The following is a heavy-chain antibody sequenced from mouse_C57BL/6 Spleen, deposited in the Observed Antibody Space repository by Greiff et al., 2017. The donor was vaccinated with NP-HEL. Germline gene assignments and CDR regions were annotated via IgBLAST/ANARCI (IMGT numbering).Heavy chain of an antibody. J-gene: IGHJ2*01. D-gene: IGHD2-5*01. Sequence: VKLMESGAELARPGASVKMSCKASGYTFTSYTMHWVKQRPGQGLEWIGYINPSSGYTKYNQKFKDKATLTADKSSSTAYMQLSSLTSEDSAVYYCARSRSNYLDYWGQGTTLTVSS. CDR1: GYTFTSYT. CDR3: ARSRSNYLDY. V-gene: IGHV1-4*01. CDR2: INPSSGYT.